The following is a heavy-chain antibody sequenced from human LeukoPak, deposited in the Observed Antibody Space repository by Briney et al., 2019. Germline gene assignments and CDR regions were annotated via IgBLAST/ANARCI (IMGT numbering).Heavy chain of an antibody. D-gene: IGHD3-22*01. V-gene: IGHV1-18*01. CDR3: GRVGYYDNRGDGFDV. Sequence: GASVKVSCKTSGYIFTSYGIGWVRQAPGQGREWMGWISVYRGNRNFAQNLQGRLTLTTDTSTNTAYMELRSLTSDDTAVYYCGRVGYYDNRGDGFDVWGQGTKVTVSS. J-gene: IGHJ3*01. CDR2: ISVYRGNR. CDR1: GYIFTSYG.